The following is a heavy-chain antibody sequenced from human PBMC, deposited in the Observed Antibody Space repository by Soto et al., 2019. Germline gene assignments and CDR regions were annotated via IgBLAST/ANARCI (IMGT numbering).Heavy chain of an antibody. J-gene: IGHJ6*02. CDR1: GYTFTTYW. CDR2: IYPGDSDS. Sequence: LKISCEGSGYTFTTYWVAWVRQMPGKGLEWVGSIYPGDSDSRYNPSVQGQVTISADRSISTAYLQWNSLKASDTAMYFCARHKGYCSSTSCYGMDVWGQGTTVTVSS. CDR3: ARHKGYCSSTSCYGMDV. V-gene: IGHV5-51*01. D-gene: IGHD2-15*01.